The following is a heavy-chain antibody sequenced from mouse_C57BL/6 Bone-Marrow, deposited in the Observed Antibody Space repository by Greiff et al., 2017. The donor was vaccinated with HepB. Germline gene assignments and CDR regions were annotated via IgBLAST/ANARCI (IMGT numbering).Heavy chain of an antibody. D-gene: IGHD1-1*01. CDR2: IHPNSGST. V-gene: IGHV1-64*01. J-gene: IGHJ1*03. CDR1: GYTFTSYW. CDR3: AQGHYGSSHWYFDV. Sequence: QVQLQQPGAELVKPGASVKLSCKASGYTFTSYWMHWVKQRPGQGLEWIGMIHPNSGSTNYNEKFKSKATLTVDKSSSTAYMQLSSLTSEDSAVYYCAQGHYGSSHWYFDVWGTGTTVTVSS.